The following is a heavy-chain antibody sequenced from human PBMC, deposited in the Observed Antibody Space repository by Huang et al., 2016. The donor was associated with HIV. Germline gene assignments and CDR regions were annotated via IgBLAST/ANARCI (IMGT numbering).Heavy chain of an antibody. CDR2: IKQDESEK. CDR1: TFTFGAYG. CDR3: ATKTAGMDI. Sequence: VESGGRSVQPGGSIKLSCVGSTFTFGAYGMSWVRQPQGKGREWVANIKQDESEKYYVDSVKGRFNISRDNARKVLFLEMDDLRVEDTAIYFCATKTAGMDIWGQGTTVTVSS. D-gene: IGHD1-7*01. V-gene: IGHV3-7*01. J-gene: IGHJ6*02.